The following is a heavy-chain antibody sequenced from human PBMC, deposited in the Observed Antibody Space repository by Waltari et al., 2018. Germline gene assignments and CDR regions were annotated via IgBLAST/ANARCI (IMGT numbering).Heavy chain of an antibody. D-gene: IGHD6-13*01. CDR3: ARLSSSWNEKGAFDI. CDR1: GFTLRSFW. Sequence: EVQLVESGGGLVQPGGSLRLSCGGPGFTLRSFWVSWVRQAPGKGLDWVANMNRDGSETYYVDSVKGRFTISRDNAKNSLYLEMNTLRVEDTAIYYCARLSSSWNEKGAFDIWGQGTMVTVSS. CDR2: MNRDGSET. V-gene: IGHV3-7*01. J-gene: IGHJ3*02.